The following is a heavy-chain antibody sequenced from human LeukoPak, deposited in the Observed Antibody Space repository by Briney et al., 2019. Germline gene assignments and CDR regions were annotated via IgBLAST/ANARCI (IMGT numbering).Heavy chain of an antibody. CDR1: GYTFGSYD. Sequence: SVKVSCKASGYTFGSYDINWVRQATGQGLEWMGWMNPNSGNTGYTQKFQGRVTMTRDSSISTAYMELSSLRAEDTAVYYCAKDQDIVVVPAAIPFDYWGQGTLVTVSS. D-gene: IGHD2-2*01. V-gene: IGHV1-8*01. CDR2: MNPNSGNT. J-gene: IGHJ4*02. CDR3: AKDQDIVVVPAAIPFDY.